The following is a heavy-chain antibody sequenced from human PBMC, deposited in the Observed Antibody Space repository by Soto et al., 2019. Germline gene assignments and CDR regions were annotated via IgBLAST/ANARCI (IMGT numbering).Heavy chain of an antibody. J-gene: IGHJ6*02. CDR1: GFTFSSYS. CDR3: ARDSVSSMSSSKMVHAIPPAGYGMDV. D-gene: IGHD2-8*01. CDR2: ISSSSSYI. V-gene: IGHV3-21*01. Sequence: GSLRLSCAASGFTFSSYSMNWVRQAPGKGLEWVSSISSSSSYIYYADSVKGRFTISRDNAKNSLYLQMNSLRAEDTAVYYCARDSVSSMSSSKMVHAIPPAGYGMDVWGQGTTVTVSS.